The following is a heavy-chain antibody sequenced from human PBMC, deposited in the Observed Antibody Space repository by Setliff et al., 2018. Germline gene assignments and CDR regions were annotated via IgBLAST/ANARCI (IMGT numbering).Heavy chain of an antibody. CDR2: IIPVIDTT. D-gene: IGHD5-12*01. Sequence: SVKVSCKASGGAFSSYALSWVRQAPGQGLEWMGRIIPVIDTTNYAETFQGRVTITADESTRTVYMELSSLRSEDTAIYYCARGRDGYTSNAFEFWGQGTMVTVSS. J-gene: IGHJ3*01. CDR1: GGAFSSYA. CDR3: ARGRDGYTSNAFEF. V-gene: IGHV1-69*11.